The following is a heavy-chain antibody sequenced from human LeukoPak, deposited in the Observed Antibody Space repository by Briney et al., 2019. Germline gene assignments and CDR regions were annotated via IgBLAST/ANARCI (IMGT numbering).Heavy chain of an antibody. CDR2: ISAYNGNT. CDR3: ARGVPHYDILTGYYRYYYMDV. Sequence: ASVKVSCKASGYTFTSYGISWVRQAPGQGLEWMGWISAYNGNTNYAQKLQGRVTMTTDTSTSTAYVELRSLRSDDTAVYYCARGVPHYDILTGYYRYYYMDVWGKGTTVTVSS. CDR1: GYTFTSYG. D-gene: IGHD3-9*01. J-gene: IGHJ6*03. V-gene: IGHV1-18*01.